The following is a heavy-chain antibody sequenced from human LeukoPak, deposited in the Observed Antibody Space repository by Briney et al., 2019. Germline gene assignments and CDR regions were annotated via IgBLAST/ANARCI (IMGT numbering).Heavy chain of an antibody. D-gene: IGHD6-19*01. CDR3: ASNPPSGYSSGWAHFDY. Sequence: SETLSLTCTVSGGSISSSSYYLGWIRQPPGKGLEWIGSIYYSGSTYYNPSLKSRVTISVDTSKNQFSLKLSSVTAADTAVYYCASNPPSGYSSGWAHFDYWGQGTLVTVSS. J-gene: IGHJ4*02. CDR1: GGSISSSSYY. V-gene: IGHV4-39*07. CDR2: IYYSGST.